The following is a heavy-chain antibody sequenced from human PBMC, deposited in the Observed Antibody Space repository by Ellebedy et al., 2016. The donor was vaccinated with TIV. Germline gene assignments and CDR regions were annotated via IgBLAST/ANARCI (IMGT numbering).Heavy chain of an antibody. CDR1: GYTFTTSG. CDR3: ARESSNGDDAFDI. V-gene: IGHV1-18*01. J-gene: IGHJ3*02. D-gene: IGHD6-13*01. CDR2: ISTYNGNA. Sequence: ASVKVSCXASGYTFTTSGIGWVRQAPGQGLEWMGWISTYNGNANYAQKLQGRVTMTTDTSTSTAYMELRSLRSDDTAVYYCARESSNGDDAFDIWGQGTMVTVSS.